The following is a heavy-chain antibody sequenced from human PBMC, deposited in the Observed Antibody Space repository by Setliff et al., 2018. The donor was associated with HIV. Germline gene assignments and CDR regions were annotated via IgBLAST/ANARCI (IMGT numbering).Heavy chain of an antibody. CDR1: GYAFDNYW. V-gene: IGHV5-51*01. D-gene: IGHD2-21*02. CDR2: IYPGDSVT. J-gene: IGHJ4*02. Sequence: PGESLKISCRASGYAFDNYWIGWVRQMPGKGLELRGVIYPGDSVTRYGPSFQGQVTISADRSISTAYLQWSSLRASDTAVYYCAKRRRAPGTADLEAFWGQGTLVTVSS. CDR3: AKRRRAPGTADLEAF.